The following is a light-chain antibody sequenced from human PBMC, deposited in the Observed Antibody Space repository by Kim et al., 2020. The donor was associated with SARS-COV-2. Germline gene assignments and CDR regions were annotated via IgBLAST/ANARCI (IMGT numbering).Light chain of an antibody. V-gene: IGKV3-15*01. CDR1: QSVSNN. CDR2: GAS. J-gene: IGKJ2*01. Sequence: EIVMTQSPATLSVSPGERATLSCRASQSVSNNLAWYQHKPGQPPRLLIYGASTRATGVPARFSGSGSGTDFTLTVSSLQSEDFAVYYCLQYNDWPPEYTFAQGTKVEI. CDR3: LQYNDWPPEYT.